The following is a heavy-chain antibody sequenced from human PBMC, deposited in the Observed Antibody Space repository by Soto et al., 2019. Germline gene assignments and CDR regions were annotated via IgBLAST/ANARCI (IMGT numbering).Heavy chain of an antibody. V-gene: IGHV3-72*01. Sequence: EVQLVESGGGLVQPGGSLRLSCAASGFIISDHYMDWVRQAPGKGLEWVGRTRNKANRYTTEYAASVTGRFTVSRDDSKNSLYLQMNSLTAEDTAVYYCIRLKLRNAYGMDVWGQGTTVTVSS. J-gene: IGHJ6*02. D-gene: IGHD2-15*01. CDR2: TRNKANRYTT. CDR3: IRLKLRNAYGMDV. CDR1: GFIISDHY.